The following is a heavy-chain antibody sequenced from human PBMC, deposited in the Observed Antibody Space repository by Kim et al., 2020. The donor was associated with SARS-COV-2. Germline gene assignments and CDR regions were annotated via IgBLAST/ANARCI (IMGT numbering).Heavy chain of an antibody. CDR3: ARVSAYGDSPFDY. J-gene: IGHJ4*02. CDR1: GYTFTGYY. Sequence: ASVKVSCKASGYTFTGYYMHWVRQAPGQGLEWMGWINPNSGGTNYAQKFQGRVTMTRDTSISTAYMELSRLRSDDTAVYYCARVSAYGDSPFDYWGQGTLVTVSS. D-gene: IGHD4-17*01. CDR2: INPNSGGT. V-gene: IGHV1-2*02.